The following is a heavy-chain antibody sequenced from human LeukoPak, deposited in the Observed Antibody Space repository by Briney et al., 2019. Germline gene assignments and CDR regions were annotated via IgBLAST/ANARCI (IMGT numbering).Heavy chain of an antibody. CDR1: GFTFSNYY. J-gene: IGHJ4*02. V-gene: IGHV3-11*06. Sequence: PGGSLRLSCAASGFTFSNYYMNWIRQAPGKGLEWVSYISSSSSYTNYADSVKGRFTISRDNAKNSLYLQMNSLRAEDTAVYYCARTPTPYCGGDCYDFDYWGQGTLVTVSS. CDR3: ARTPTPYCGGDCYDFDY. CDR2: ISSSSSYT. D-gene: IGHD2-21*02.